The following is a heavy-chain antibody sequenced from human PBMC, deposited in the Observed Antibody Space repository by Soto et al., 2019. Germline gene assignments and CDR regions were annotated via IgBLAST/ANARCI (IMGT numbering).Heavy chain of an antibody. J-gene: IGHJ4*02. CDR1: GFTFSHYG. CDR3: AKEEMATIDY. CDR2: ISYDGSNK. V-gene: IGHV3-30*18. Sequence: PGGSLRLYCAASGFTFSHYGMQWVRQAPGKGLEWVAVISYDGSNKYYADSVKGRFTISRDNSKDTLFLQMNSLRAEDTAVYFCAKEEMATIDYWGQGSLVTVSS.